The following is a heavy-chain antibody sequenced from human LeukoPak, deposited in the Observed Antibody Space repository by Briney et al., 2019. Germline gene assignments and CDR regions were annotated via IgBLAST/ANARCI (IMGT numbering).Heavy chain of an antibody. CDR2: ISGGGGNT. D-gene: IGHD3-10*01. V-gene: IGHV3-43*02. CDR3: AKEISASGTIGNWFDP. Sequence: GRSRRPSCAGSGFSFDHYAMHCVRQAPRQLLEWVASISGGGGNTYYGDSVKGRFTIARDNSKNSLYLQMNSLRIEDTALYYCAKEISASGTIGNWFDPWGQGTLVTVFS. CDR1: GFSFDHYA. J-gene: IGHJ5*02.